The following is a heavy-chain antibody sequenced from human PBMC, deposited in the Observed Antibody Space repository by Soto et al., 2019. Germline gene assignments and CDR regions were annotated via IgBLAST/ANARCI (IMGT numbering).Heavy chain of an antibody. Sequence: QVQLVQSGAEVKKPGSSVNVSCKTSGGTFGNSAVTWVRQAPGQGLEWLGGIVPMFGTANYAQKFQVRVTITADESTITAYMELSSLNTDDTAVYYCARDGDPQSAFWSGPLGGGRFDPWGQGTLVTVSS. J-gene: IGHJ5*02. CDR3: ARDGDPQSAFWSGPLGGGRFDP. V-gene: IGHV1-69*12. D-gene: IGHD3-3*01. CDR2: IVPMFGTA. CDR1: GGTFGNSA.